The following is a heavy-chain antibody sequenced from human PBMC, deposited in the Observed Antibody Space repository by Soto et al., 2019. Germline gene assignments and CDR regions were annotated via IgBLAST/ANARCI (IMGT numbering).Heavy chain of an antibody. CDR1: VFTFSIYS. D-gene: IGHD3-10*01. CDR2: ISRRSSYI. Sequence: GGSLRLSCAASVFTFSIYSMSWVRQAPGKGLEWVSSISRRSSYIYYADSVKGRFTISRDNAKNSLYLQMNSLRAEDTAVYYCARFGGSGSYYKYGMDVWGQGTTVTVSS. CDR3: ARFGGSGSYYKYGMDV. V-gene: IGHV3-21*01. J-gene: IGHJ6*01.